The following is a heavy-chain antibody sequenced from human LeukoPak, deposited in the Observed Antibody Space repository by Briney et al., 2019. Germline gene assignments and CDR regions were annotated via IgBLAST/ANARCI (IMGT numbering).Heavy chain of an antibody. Sequence: GGSLRLSCAASGFTFSSYWMHWVRQAPGKGLVWVSRINSDGSTTTYADSVKGRFTISRDNAKNTLYLQMNSLRAEDTAVYYCARVRGDYYLDYWGQGTLVTVSS. D-gene: IGHD3-16*01. CDR2: INSDGSTT. CDR1: GFTFSSYW. J-gene: IGHJ4*02. V-gene: IGHV3-74*01. CDR3: ARVRGDYYLDY.